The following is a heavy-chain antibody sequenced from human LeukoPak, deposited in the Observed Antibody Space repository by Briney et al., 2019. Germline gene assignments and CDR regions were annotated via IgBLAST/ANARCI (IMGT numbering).Heavy chain of an antibody. CDR1: GYSISSGYY. D-gene: IGHD5-12*01. J-gene: IGHJ4*02. CDR2: IYYSGST. CDR3: ASRATTSAPY. Sequence: PSETLSLTCAVSGYSISSGYYWGWIRQPPGKGLEWIGSIYYSGSTYYNPSLKSRVTISVDTSKNQFSLKLSSVTAADTAVYYCASRATTSAPYWGQGTLVTVSS. V-gene: IGHV4-38-2*01.